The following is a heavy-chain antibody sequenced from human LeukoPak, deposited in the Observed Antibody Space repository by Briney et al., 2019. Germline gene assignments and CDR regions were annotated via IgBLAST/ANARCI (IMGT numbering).Heavy chain of an antibody. CDR3: ARGHHVSYSGTLSGMDV. D-gene: IGHD1-26*01. CDR2: ISGSGGST. J-gene: IGHJ6*02. Sequence: PGGSLRLSCAASGFTFSSYAMSWVRQAPGKGLEWVSAISGSGGSTYYADSVKGRFTISRDNSKNTLYLQMNSLSAEDTAVYYCARGHHVSYSGTLSGMDVWGQGTTVTVSS. V-gene: IGHV3-23*01. CDR1: GFTFSSYA.